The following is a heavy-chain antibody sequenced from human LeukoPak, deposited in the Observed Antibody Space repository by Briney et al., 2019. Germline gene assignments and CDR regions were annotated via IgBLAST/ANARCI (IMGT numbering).Heavy chain of an antibody. J-gene: IGHJ4*02. D-gene: IGHD5-18*01. CDR3: ARGGLRGYSYGQRFDY. V-gene: IGHV4-59*12. CDR1: GDSISTYY. Sequence: SETLSLTCNVSGDSISTYYWSWIRQPPGKGLDWIGHIYYSGSTDYNPSLMSRITISVDTSKNQFSLRLSSVTAADTAVYYCARGGLRGYSYGQRFDYWGQGILVTVSS. CDR2: IYYSGST.